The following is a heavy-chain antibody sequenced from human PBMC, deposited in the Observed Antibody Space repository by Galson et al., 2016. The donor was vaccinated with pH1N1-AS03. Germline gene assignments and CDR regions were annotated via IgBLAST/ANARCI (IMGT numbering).Heavy chain of an antibody. CDR2: ITSSGGSGPTI. J-gene: IGHJ4*02. Sequence: PRLSCAASGLTFSDYYMSWIRQAPGKGLEWISCITSSGGSGPTIYYADSVKGRFTISRDNAKNSLYLQMNSLRADDTAVYYCARGWYDIWTGYLVDPFDYWGQGALVTVSS. CDR3: ARGWYDIWTGYLVDPFDY. CDR1: GLTFSDYY. D-gene: IGHD3-9*01. V-gene: IGHV3-11*01.